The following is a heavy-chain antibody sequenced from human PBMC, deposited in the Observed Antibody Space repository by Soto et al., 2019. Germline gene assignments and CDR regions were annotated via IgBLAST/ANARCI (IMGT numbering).Heavy chain of an antibody. D-gene: IGHD2-2*03. V-gene: IGHV3-74*01. Sequence: GGSLRLSCAASGFTFSSFWMHWVRQAPGKGLVWISHVTKDGNSISYADSVKGRFTISRDNARNTVYLQMDGLRDEDTAVYYCARGGVGSFDYWGQGSMVTVS. CDR2: VTKDGNSI. J-gene: IGHJ4*02. CDR1: GFTFSSFW. CDR3: ARGGVGSFDY.